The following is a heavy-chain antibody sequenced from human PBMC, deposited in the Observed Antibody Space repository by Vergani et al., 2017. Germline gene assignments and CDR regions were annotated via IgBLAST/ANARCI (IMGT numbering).Heavy chain of an antibody. V-gene: IGHV3-15*01. Sequence: EVQLVESGGGLVKPGESLRLSCTASGFTFSNAWMSWVRQAPGKGLEWVGRIKSKTDGGTTDYAAPVKGRFTISRDDSKNTLYLQMNSLRAEDTAVYYCAKLGKNTGIVGATNLAYYYGMDVWGQGTTVTVSS. J-gene: IGHJ6*02. CDR1: GFTFSNAW. CDR3: AKLGKNTGIVGATNLAYYYGMDV. CDR2: IKSKTDGGTT. D-gene: IGHD1-26*01.